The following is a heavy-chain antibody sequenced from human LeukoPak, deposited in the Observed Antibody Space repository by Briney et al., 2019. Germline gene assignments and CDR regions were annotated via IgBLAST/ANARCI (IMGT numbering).Heavy chain of an antibody. V-gene: IGHV1-2*02. D-gene: IGHD4-17*01. J-gene: IGHJ4*02. CDR2: INPNSGGT. CDR3: ARSPAGLDGDYGVDY. Sequence: ASVKVSCKASGYTFTGYYMHWVRQAPGQGLEWMGWINPNSGGTNYAQKFQGRVTMTRDTSIITAYMELSRLRSDDTAVYYCARSPAGLDGDYGVDYWGQGTLVTVSS. CDR1: GYTFTGYY.